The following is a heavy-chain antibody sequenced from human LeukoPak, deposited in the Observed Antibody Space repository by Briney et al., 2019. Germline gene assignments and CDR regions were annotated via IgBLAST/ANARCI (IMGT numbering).Heavy chain of an antibody. V-gene: IGHV4-59*08. J-gene: IGHJ4*02. CDR3: ATRGY. Sequence: SETLSLTCTVSGVSISSDYWQWVRQPPGKGLEWVGYIYNSGSNNYNPSLKSGVTISIDTSKNKFSLKLTSVTAADTAVYYCATRGYWGQGTLVTVSS. CDR1: GVSISSDY. CDR2: IYNSGSN. D-gene: IGHD3-10*01.